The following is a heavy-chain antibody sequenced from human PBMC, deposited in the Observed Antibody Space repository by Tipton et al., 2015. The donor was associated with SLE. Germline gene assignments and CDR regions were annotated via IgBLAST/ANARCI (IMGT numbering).Heavy chain of an antibody. CDR1: GGSISSYY. J-gene: IGHJ2*01. V-gene: IGHV4-59*08. D-gene: IGHD2-21*01. CDR2: IYYSGST. Sequence: TLSLTCTVSGGSISSYYWSWIRQPPGKGLEWIGYIYYSGSTNYNPSLKSRVTISVDTSKNQFSLKLSSVTAADTAVYYCARHQRSPHTVVVIDWYFDLWGRGTLVTVSS. CDR3: ARHQRSPHTVVVIDWYFDL.